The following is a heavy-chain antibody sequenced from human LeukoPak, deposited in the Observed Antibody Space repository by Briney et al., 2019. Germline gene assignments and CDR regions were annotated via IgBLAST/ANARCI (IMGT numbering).Heavy chain of an antibody. V-gene: IGHV3-30*19. CDR2: ISYDGSNK. CDR3: ARDRYSSGWQVVQH. Sequence: GGSLRLSCAAPGFTFSSYGMHWVRQAPGKGLEWVAVISYDGSNKYYADSVKGRFTISRDNSKNTLYLQMNSLRAEDTAVYYCARDRYSSGWQVVQHWGQGTLVTVSS. J-gene: IGHJ1*01. D-gene: IGHD6-19*01. CDR1: GFTFSSYG.